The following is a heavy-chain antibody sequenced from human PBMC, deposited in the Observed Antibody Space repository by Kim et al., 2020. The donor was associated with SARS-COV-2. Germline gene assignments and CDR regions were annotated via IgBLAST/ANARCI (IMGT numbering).Heavy chain of an antibody. J-gene: IGHJ4*02. D-gene: IGHD2-2*01. V-gene: IGHV3-74*01. CDR2: NDGRTT. CDR3: VRGMPSY. Sequence: NDGRTTTYAKSVQGRVTITRDNDKNTVYLQLNSLRVDDTAVYYCVRGMPSYWGQGALVTVSS.